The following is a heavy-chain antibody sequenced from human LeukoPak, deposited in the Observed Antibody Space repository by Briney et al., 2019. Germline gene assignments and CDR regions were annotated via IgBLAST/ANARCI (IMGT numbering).Heavy chain of an antibody. Sequence: GGSLRLSCAASGFTFSSYAMSWVRQAPGKGLEWVSGISGSGGSKYYADSVKGRFTISRDNSKNRVYLQMKSLRAEDTAVYYCAKGTYSSPPPGYFDYWGQGTLVTVSS. CDR2: ISGSGGSK. D-gene: IGHD6-13*01. CDR3: AKGTYSSPPPGYFDY. V-gene: IGHV3-23*01. CDR1: GFTFSSYA. J-gene: IGHJ4*02.